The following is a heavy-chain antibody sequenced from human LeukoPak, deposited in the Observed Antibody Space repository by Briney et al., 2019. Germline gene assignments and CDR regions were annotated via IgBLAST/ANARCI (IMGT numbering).Heavy chain of an antibody. CDR2: ISWDGGST. Sequence: PGGSLRLSCAASGFTFDDYAMHWVRQAPGKGLEWVALISWDGGSTYYADSVKGRFTISRDNRKNSLYLQMNSLRAEDTALYFCAKDDSSGQGGYFDYWGQGTLVTVSS. D-gene: IGHD6-19*01. CDR1: GFTFDDYA. V-gene: IGHV3-43D*03. CDR3: AKDDSSGQGGYFDY. J-gene: IGHJ4*02.